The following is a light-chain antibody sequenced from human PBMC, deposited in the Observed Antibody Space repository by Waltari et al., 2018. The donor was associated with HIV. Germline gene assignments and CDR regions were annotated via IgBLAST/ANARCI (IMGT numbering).Light chain of an antibody. J-gene: IGKJ5*01. V-gene: IGKV3-11*01. CDR3: QQRNDWLT. CDR1: RTVNTY. Sequence: EIVLTQSPDTLSLSPGERATLSCRASRTVNTYLAWYQQKPGQAPRLLIYDASNMATGIPARFSGGGSGTDFTLTISSLEPEDSAVYYCQQRNDWLTFGQGTRLEIK. CDR2: DAS.